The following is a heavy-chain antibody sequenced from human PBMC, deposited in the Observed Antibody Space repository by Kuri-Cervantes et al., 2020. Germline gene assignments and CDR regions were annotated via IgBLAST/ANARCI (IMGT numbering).Heavy chain of an antibody. CDR2: IYSGGST. CDR1: GFTFSSYA. V-gene: IGHV3-53*01. CDR3: ARNIAS. Sequence: GESLKISCAASGFTFSSYAMHWVRQAPGKGLEWVSVIYSGGSTYYADSVKGRFTISRDNSKNTLYPQMNSLRAEDTAVYYCARNIASWGQGTLVTVSS. J-gene: IGHJ4*02.